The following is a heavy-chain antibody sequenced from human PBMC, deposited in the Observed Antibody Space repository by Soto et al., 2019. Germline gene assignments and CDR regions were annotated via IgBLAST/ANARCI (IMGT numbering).Heavy chain of an antibody. CDR3: ARRGLGYCSSTSCYEVDY. CDR2: ISSSSSTI. CDR1: GFTFSSYS. J-gene: IGHJ4*02. D-gene: IGHD2-2*01. Sequence: EVQLVESGGGLVQPGGSLRLSCAASGFTFSSYSMNWVRQAPGKGLEWVSYISSSSSTIYYADSVKGRFTISRDNAKNSLYLQMNSLRAEDTAVYYCARRGLGYCSSTSCYEVDYWGQGTLVTVSS. V-gene: IGHV3-48*01.